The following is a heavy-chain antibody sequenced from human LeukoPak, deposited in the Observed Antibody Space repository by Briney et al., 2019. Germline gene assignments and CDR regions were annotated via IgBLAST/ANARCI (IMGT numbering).Heavy chain of an antibody. D-gene: IGHD2-15*01. CDR1: GYTFTSYY. CDR3: ARYGFSAIWQGGWHAFDI. J-gene: IGHJ3*02. Sequence: ASVKVSCKASGYTFTSYYMHWVRQAPGQGLEWMGIINPTTGDTTYAQKFQGRLTMTRDMSTSTVYMELSSLTSEDTAVFYCARYGFSAIWQGGWHAFDIWGQGTVVTVSS. CDR2: INPTTGDT. V-gene: IGHV1-46*01.